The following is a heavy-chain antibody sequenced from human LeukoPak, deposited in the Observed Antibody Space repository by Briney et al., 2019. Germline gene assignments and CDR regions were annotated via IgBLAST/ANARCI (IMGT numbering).Heavy chain of an antibody. J-gene: IGHJ4*02. V-gene: IGHV4-39*01. CDR3: ARVSGSYYRRLVRYYFDY. D-gene: IGHD1-26*01. Sequence: KPSETLSLTCTVSGGSISSSSYYWGWLRQPPGKGLEWIGSIYYSGSTYYNPSLKSRVTISVDTSKNQFSLKLSSVTAADTAVYYCARVSGSYYRRLVRYYFDYWGQGTLVTVSS. CDR2: IYYSGST. CDR1: GGSISSSSYY.